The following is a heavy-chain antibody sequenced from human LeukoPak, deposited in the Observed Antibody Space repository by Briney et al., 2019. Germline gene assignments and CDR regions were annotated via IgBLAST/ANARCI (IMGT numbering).Heavy chain of an antibody. V-gene: IGHV4-59*01. D-gene: IGHD1-1*01. CDR2: IYYSGST. Sequence: SETLSLTCTVSGGSISSYYWSWIRQPPGKGLERIGYIYYSGSTNYNPSLKSRVTISVDTSKNQFSLKLSSVTAADTAVYYCARSRGTGTTGNWLDPWGQGTLVTVSS. J-gene: IGHJ5*02. CDR3: ARSRGTGTTGNWLDP. CDR1: GGSISSYY.